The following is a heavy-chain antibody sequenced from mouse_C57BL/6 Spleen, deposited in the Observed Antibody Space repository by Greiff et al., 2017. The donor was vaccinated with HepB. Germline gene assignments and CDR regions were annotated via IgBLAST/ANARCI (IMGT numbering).Heavy chain of an antibody. CDR1: GYTFTSYW. Sequence: QVQLQQPGAELVKPGASVKLSCKASGYTFTSYWMQWVKQRPGQGLEWIGEIDPSDSYTNYNQKFKGKATLTVDTSSSTAYMQLSSLTSEDSAVYYCARSGITTVVEDWYFDVWGTGTTVTVAS. CDR2: IDPSDSYT. CDR3: ARSGITTVVEDWYFDV. V-gene: IGHV1-50*01. D-gene: IGHD1-1*01. J-gene: IGHJ1*03.